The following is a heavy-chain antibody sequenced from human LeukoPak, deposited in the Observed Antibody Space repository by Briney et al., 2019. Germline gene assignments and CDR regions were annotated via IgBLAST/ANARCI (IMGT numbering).Heavy chain of an antibody. Sequence: SETLSLTCTVSGGSISSNYWSWIRQPAGKGLEWIGRIYTSASTNYNPSLKSRVTMSVDTSKNQPSLKLSSVTAADTAMYYCARLGDPNIAAAGGDYWGQGTLVTVSS. J-gene: IGHJ4*02. CDR1: GGSISSNY. D-gene: IGHD6-13*01. V-gene: IGHV4-4*07. CDR3: ARLGDPNIAAAGGDY. CDR2: IYTSAST.